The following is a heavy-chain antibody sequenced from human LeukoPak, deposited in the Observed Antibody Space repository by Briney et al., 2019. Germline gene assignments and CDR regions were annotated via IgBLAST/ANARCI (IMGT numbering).Heavy chain of an antibody. CDR2: INPSGGST. CDR1: GYTFTTYY. CDR3: ARAPKGVTTGYFDH. V-gene: IGHV1-46*01. D-gene: IGHD1-26*01. J-gene: IGHJ4*02. Sequence: GASVKVSCKASGYTFTTYYIHWVRQAPGQGLEWMGIINPSGGSTTYAQIFQGRVTLTRDTSTSTVYMELSNLRSDDTAVYYCARAPKGVTTGYFDHWGQGTLVTVSS.